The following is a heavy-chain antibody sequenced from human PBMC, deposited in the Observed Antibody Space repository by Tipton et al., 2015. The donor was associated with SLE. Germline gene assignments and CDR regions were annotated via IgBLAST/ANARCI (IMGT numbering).Heavy chain of an antibody. CDR2: IWYDGSDK. J-gene: IGHJ6*03. D-gene: IGHD2-21*01. CDR3: AKSAYCGGDCYSGHYYYYMDV. CDR1: GFTFSRYA. Sequence: SLRLSCAASGFTFSRYAMHWIRQAPGKGLEWVGIIWYDGSDKFYAASVKGRFTMSRDNSRDTVYLQMNSLRAEDTATYFCAKSAYCGGDCYSGHYYYYMDVWGKGTTVTVSS. V-gene: IGHV3-33*06.